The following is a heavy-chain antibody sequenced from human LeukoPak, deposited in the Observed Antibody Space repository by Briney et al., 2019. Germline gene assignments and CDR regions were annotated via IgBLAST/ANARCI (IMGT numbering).Heavy chain of an antibody. D-gene: IGHD3-10*01. J-gene: IGHJ5*02. CDR1: GFTFSSYA. CDR2: ISSNGGST. CDR3: ARDQGRRWFAP. V-gene: IGHV3-64*01. Sequence: GGSLRLSCAASGFTFSSYAMHWVRQAPGKGLEYVSAISSNGGSTYYANSVKGRFTISRDNSKNTLYLQMGSLRAEDMAVYYCARDQGRRWFAPWGQGNLVTVSS.